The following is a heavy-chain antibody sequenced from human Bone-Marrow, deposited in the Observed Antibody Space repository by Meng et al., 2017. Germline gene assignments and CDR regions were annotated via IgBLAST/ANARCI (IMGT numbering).Heavy chain of an antibody. Sequence: KVSCKGSGYSMTSYCTVWVSQMPGKGLEWMGIIYPGDSDTRYSPYFQDQVTISADKSISTAYLQWSSLRTSDTAISYCARRVSGGKAFDYWGQGTLVTVSS. D-gene: IGHD4-23*01. V-gene: IGHV5-51*01. CDR3: ARRVSGGKAFDY. CDR2: IYPGDSDT. CDR1: GYSMTSYC. J-gene: IGHJ4*02.